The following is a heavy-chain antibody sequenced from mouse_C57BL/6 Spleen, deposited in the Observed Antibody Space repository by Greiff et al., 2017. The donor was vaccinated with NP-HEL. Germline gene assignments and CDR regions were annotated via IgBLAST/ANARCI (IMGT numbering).Heavy chain of an antibody. Sequence: QVQLQQSGAELVRPGASVTLSCKASGYTFTDYEMHWVKQTPVHGLEWIGAIDPETGGTAYNQKFKGKAILTADKSSSTAYMELRSLTSEDSAVYYCTRYDYDGYYFDYWGQGTTLTVSS. CDR1: GYTFTDYE. CDR2: IDPETGGT. V-gene: IGHV1-15*01. CDR3: TRYDYDGYYFDY. D-gene: IGHD2-4*01. J-gene: IGHJ2*01.